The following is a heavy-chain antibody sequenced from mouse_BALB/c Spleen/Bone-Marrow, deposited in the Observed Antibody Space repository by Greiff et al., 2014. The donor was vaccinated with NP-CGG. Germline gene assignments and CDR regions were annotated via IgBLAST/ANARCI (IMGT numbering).Heavy chain of an antibody. CDR2: ITNGGDNT. CDR3: VRHKNYYAMDY. Sequence: DVKLVESGGGLVKPGGSLKLSCAASGFAFSRYDMSWVHQTPEKRLEWVAYITNGGDNTYYPDTVKGRFTISRDNAKNTLCLQMSSLKSEDTAMYYCVRHKNYYAMDYWGQGTSVTVSS. J-gene: IGHJ4*01. CDR1: GFAFSRYD. V-gene: IGHV5-12-1*01.